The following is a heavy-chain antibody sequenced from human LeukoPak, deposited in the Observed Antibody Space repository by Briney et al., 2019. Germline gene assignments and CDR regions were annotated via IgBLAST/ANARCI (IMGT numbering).Heavy chain of an antibody. J-gene: IGHJ4*02. Sequence: SETLSLTCAVYGGSFSGYYWSWIRQPPGKGLEWIGEINHSGSTNYNPSLKSRVTISVDTSKNQFSLKLSSVTAADTAVYYRARVQYSGSYRLFVYWAEGPLVTVSS. V-gene: IGHV4-34*01. CDR3: ARVQYSGSYRLFVY. CDR1: GGSFSGYY. D-gene: IGHD1-26*01. CDR2: INHSGST.